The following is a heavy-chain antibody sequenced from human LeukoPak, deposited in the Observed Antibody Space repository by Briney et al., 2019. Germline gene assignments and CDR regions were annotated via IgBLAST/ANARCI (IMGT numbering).Heavy chain of an antibody. D-gene: IGHD2-2*02. CDR3: ASGEYCSSTSCYRVDY. CDR2: ISSSSTYI. Sequence: GGSLRLSCAASGFTFSSYSMNWVRQAPGKGLEWVSSISSSSTYIYYADSVKGRFTISRDNAKNSLYLQMNSLRAEDTAVYYCASGEYCSSTSCYRVDYWGQGTLVTVSS. V-gene: IGHV3-21*01. CDR1: GFTFSSYS. J-gene: IGHJ4*02.